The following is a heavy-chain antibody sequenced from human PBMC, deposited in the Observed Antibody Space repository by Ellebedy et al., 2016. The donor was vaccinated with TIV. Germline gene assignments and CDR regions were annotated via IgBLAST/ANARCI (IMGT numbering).Heavy chain of an antibody. J-gene: IGHJ4*02. CDR2: IIPILGIA. CDR1: GGTFSSYA. Sequence: ASVKVSCKASGGTFSSYAISWVRQAPGQGLEWMGRIIPILGIANYAQKFQGRVTITADKSTSTAYMELSSLRSEDTAVYYCARDPRTNIAVAGWGQGTLVTVSS. V-gene: IGHV1-69*04. CDR3: ARDPRTNIAVAG. D-gene: IGHD6-19*01.